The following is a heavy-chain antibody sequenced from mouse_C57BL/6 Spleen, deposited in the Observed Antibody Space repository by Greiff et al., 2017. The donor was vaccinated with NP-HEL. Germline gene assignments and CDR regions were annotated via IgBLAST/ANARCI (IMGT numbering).Heavy chain of an antibody. D-gene: IGHD1-1*01. Sequence: VQLQQSGAELVRPGASVTLSCKASGYTFTDYEMHWVKQTPVHGLEWIGAIDPETGGTAYNQKFKGKAILTADKSSSTAYMELRSLTSEDSAVYYCTRKFYYGSSYSFDYWGQGTTLTVSS. CDR1: GYTFTDYE. J-gene: IGHJ2*01. CDR2: IDPETGGT. CDR3: TRKFYYGSSYSFDY. V-gene: IGHV1-15*01.